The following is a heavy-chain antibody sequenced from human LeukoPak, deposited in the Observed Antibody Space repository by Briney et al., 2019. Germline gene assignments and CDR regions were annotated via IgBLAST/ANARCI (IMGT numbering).Heavy chain of an antibody. D-gene: IGHD6-19*01. J-gene: IGHJ4*02. Sequence: GGSLRLSCAASGFTFSSYAMSSVRQAPGRGLEWVSAISGSGGSTYYADSVKGRFTISRDNAKNTLYLQMNSLRADDTAVYYCARGSGWYEDYWGQGTLVTVSS. V-gene: IGHV3-23*01. CDR1: GFTFSSYA. CDR3: ARGSGWYEDY. CDR2: ISGSGGST.